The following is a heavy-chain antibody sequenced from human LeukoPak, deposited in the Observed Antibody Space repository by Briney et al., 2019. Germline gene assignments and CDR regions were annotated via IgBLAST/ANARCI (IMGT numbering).Heavy chain of an antibody. J-gene: IGHJ4*02. Sequence: GGSLRLSCAASGFTFSSYGMHWVRQAPGKGLEWVAVIWYDGSNKYYADSVKGRFTISRDNSKNTLYLQMNSLRAEGTAVYYCARGEGYSSSWYVPDYWGQGTLVTVSS. CDR2: IWYDGSNK. D-gene: IGHD6-13*01. V-gene: IGHV3-33*01. CDR3: ARGEGYSSSWYVPDY. CDR1: GFTFSSYG.